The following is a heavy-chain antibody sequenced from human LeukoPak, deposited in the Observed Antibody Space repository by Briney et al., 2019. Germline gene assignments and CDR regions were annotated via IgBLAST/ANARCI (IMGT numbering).Heavy chain of an antibody. CDR2: IKSNANSYAT. D-gene: IGHD2-2*01. CDR1: GFTFSGSA. J-gene: IGHJ4*02. CDR3: ISRRDCTSTSCYVASDFDY. Sequence: GGSLRLSCAVSGFTFSGSAIHWVRQASGRGLEWVGRIKSNANSYATAYAASVKGRFTISRDDSKNTAYLQMNSLKLEDTAVYYCISRRDCTSTSCYVASDFDYWGQGTLVTASS. V-gene: IGHV3-73*01.